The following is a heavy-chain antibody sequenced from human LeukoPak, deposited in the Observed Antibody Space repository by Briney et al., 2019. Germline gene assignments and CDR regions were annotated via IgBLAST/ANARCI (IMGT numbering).Heavy chain of an antibody. CDR3: ARDSSYYGSGSQPQYYFDY. CDR1: GGTFSSYA. J-gene: IGHJ4*02. D-gene: IGHD3-10*01. CDR2: IIPIFGTA. V-gene: IGHV1-69*13. Sequence: ASVKVSCKASGGTFSSYAISWVRQAPGQGPEWMGGIIPIFGTANYAQKFQGRVTITADESTSTAYMELSSLRSEDTAVYYCARDSSYYGSGSQPQYYFDYWGQGTLVTVSS.